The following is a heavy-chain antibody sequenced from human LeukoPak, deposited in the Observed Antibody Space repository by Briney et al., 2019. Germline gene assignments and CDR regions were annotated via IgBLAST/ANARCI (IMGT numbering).Heavy chain of an antibody. V-gene: IGHV3-43*01. CDR1: GFTFDDYT. CDR3: AKEGSDLYYFDY. D-gene: IGHD2-21*02. J-gene: IGHJ4*02. CDR2: ISWDGGST. Sequence: GGSLRLSCAASGFTFDDYTMHWVRQAPGKGVEWFSLISWDGGSTYYADSVKGRFTISRDNSKNSLYLQMNSLRTEDTALYYCAKEGSDLYYFDYCGQGTLVTVSS.